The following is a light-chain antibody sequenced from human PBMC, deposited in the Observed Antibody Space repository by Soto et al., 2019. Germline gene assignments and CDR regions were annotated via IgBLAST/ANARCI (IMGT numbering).Light chain of an antibody. Sequence: DIVMTQSPLSLPVTPGEPASISCRSSQSLLHSNGYNYLDWYLQKPGQSPQLLIYLGSNRASGVPDRFSGSGSGTDFTLTISRVQADDVAFYYCKQDRQPPSFGPGTKVDIK. CDR2: LGS. CDR3: KQDRQPPS. V-gene: IGKV2-28*01. CDR1: QSLLHSNGYNY. J-gene: IGKJ3*01.